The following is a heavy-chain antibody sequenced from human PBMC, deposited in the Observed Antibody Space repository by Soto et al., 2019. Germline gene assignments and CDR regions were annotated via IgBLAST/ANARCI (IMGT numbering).Heavy chain of an antibody. Sequence: SETLSLTCAVYGGSFSGYYWSWIRQPPGKGLEWIGEINHSGSTNYNPSLKSRVTISVDTSKNQFSLKLSSVTAADTAVYYCARKNVLGYCSGGSCYPEYYFDYWGQGTLVTVSS. CDR1: GGSFSGYY. D-gene: IGHD2-15*01. CDR3: ARKNVLGYCSGGSCYPEYYFDY. V-gene: IGHV4-34*01. J-gene: IGHJ4*02. CDR2: INHSGST.